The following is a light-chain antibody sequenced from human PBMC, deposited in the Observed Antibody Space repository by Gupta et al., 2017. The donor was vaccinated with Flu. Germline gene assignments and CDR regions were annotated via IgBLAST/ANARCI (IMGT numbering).Light chain of an antibody. CDR1: HSVLFSSNNQNF. Sequence: NCKSSHSVLFSSNNQNFLAWYKQKPGQPARLLIYWAPTRGSRVPYRFSGRGSGTEFTLTLSILLAEDVAVYYCHQYYRIPVTFGQGTKLEIK. V-gene: IGKV4-1*01. CDR2: WAP. CDR3: HQYYRIPVT. J-gene: IGKJ2*01.